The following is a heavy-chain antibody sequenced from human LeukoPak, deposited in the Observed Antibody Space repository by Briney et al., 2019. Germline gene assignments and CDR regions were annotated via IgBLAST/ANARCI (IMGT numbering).Heavy chain of an antibody. CDR2: IYSGGST. D-gene: IGHD6-13*01. J-gene: IGHJ4*02. CDR3: ARNPLYSSSLLSPYDY. Sequence: GGSLRLSCAASGFTVSSNYMSWVRQAPGKGLDWVSVIYSGGSTYHADSVKGRFTISRDNSKNTVYLQMNSLRAEDTAVYYCARNPLYSSSLLSPYDYWGQGTLVTVSS. CDR1: GFTVSSNY. V-gene: IGHV3-66*01.